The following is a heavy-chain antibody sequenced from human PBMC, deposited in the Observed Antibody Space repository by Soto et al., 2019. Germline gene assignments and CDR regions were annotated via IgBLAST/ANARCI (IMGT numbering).Heavy chain of an antibody. D-gene: IGHD4-17*01. Sequence: QVQLQESGPGLVRPSQTLSLTCTVSGGSLNSGGYFWSWIRQVPGKGLEWIGYVYSGDIAYYNPSLQSLVTISLDTSTRPFSLTLTSATAADTAIYFCAREVMTSVTRGWFDPWGQGTLVTVSS. V-gene: IGHV4-31*01. J-gene: IGHJ5*02. CDR3: AREVMTSVTRGWFDP. CDR1: GGSLNSGGYF. CDR2: VYSGDIA.